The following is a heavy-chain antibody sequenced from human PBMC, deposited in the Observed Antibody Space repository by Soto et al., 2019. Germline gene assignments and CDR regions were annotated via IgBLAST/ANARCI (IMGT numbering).Heavy chain of an antibody. V-gene: IGHV1-2*04. D-gene: IGHD4-17*01. CDR2: INPNSGGT. J-gene: IGHJ3*01. CDR3: ASRLTLATTTGDAFDL. Sequence: ASVKVSCKASGYTFTGYYMHWVRQAPGQGLEWMGWINPNSGGTNYAQKFQGWVTMTRDTSISTAYMELSRLRSDDTAVYYCASRLTLATTTGDAFDLWGQGTMVTVS. CDR1: GYTFTGYY.